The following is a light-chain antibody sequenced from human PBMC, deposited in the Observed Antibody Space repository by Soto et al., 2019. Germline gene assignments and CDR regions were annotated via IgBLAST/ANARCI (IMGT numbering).Light chain of an antibody. CDR3: QQDYNLPCT. CDR1: QSIETNY. J-gene: IGKJ5*01. Sequence: EIVITQSPGTLSLSPGETVTLSCRASQSIETNYLSWYQQKPGQAPRLLISGTSTRATGIPARISGSGSGTDFTLTISSLQAEDFAVYYCQQDYNLPCTFGQGTRLESK. CDR2: GTS. V-gene: IGKV3D-7*01.